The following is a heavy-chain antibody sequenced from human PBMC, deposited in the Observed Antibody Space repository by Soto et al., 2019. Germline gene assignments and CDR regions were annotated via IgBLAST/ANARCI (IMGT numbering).Heavy chain of an antibody. Sequence: GVSLRRSWAAAGITFSSYAMHWVTQAPGKGLESVAVISYNGSNKYYADAVKGRFTISRDNSKNTLYLQMNSLRAEDTAVYYCARDGFSTGLERWGQGTRVTVS. V-gene: IGHV3-30-3*01. CDR3: ARDGFSTGLER. CDR1: GITFSSYA. CDR2: ISYNGSNK. D-gene: IGHD1-1*01. J-gene: IGHJ4*02.